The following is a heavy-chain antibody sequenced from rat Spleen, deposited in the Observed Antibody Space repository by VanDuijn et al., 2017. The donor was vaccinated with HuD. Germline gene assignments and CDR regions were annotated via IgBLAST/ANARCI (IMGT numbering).Heavy chain of an antibody. CDR2: ISYDGGTT. Sequence: EVQLVESDGGLVQPGRSLKLSCAASGVTFSNYGMAWVRQAPKKGLEWVAYISYDGGTTYYRDSVKGRFTISRDNAKSSLYLQMDSLRSEDTATYYCTTSRDYVMDAWGQGASVTVSS. J-gene: IGHJ4*01. CDR3: TTSRDYVMDA. CDR1: GVTFSNYG. V-gene: IGHV5-20*01. D-gene: IGHD1-8*01.